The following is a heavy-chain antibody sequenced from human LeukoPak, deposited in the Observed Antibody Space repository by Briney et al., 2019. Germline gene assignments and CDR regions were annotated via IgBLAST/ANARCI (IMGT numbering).Heavy chain of an antibody. CDR1: GFTFSSYS. D-gene: IGHD1-26*01. Sequence: GGSPRLSCAASGFTFSSYSINWVRQAPGKGLEWVSYISSSSSTIYYADSVKGRFTISRDNAKNSLYLQMNSLRAEDTAVYYCAREVRWEGGYFQHWGQGTLVTVSS. CDR3: AREVRWEGGYFQH. CDR2: ISSSSSTI. J-gene: IGHJ1*01. V-gene: IGHV3-48*04.